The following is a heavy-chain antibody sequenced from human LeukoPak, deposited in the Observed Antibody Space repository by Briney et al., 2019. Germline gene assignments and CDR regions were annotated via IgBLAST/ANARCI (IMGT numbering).Heavy chain of an antibody. Sequence: ASVKVSCKASGYTFTSYDINWVRQATGQGPEWMGWIIPSSGGTNYAKRFQGRVTITRDTSISTAYMELSRLRSDDTAVYYCARDLSTRGDEDRFDYWGQGTLVTVSS. CDR3: ARDLSTRGDEDRFDY. CDR1: GYTFTSYD. J-gene: IGHJ4*02. V-gene: IGHV1-2*02. CDR2: IIPSSGGT. D-gene: IGHD2-2*01.